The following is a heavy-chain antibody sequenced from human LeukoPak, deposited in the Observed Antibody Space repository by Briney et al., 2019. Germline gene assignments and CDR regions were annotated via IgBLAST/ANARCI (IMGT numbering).Heavy chain of an antibody. V-gene: IGHV3-33*01. CDR2: IWYDGSNK. J-gene: IGHJ3*02. CDR3: ARGSGGYYNTFDI. CDR1: EFTFSSYG. D-gene: IGHD3-22*01. Sequence: GGSLRLSCAASEFTFSSYGMHWVRQAPGKGLEWVAVIWYDGSNKYYADSVKGRFTISRDNSSITLYLQMNSLRVEDTAVYYCARGSGGYYNTFDIWGQGTMVTVSS.